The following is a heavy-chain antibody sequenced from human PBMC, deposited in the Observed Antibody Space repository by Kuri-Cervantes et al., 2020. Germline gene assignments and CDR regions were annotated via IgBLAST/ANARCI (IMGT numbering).Heavy chain of an antibody. J-gene: IGHJ4*02. D-gene: IGHD3-9*01. CDR1: GYSISSGYY. CDR2: IYYSGST. V-gene: IGHV4-61*01. CDR3: ARFGDYDILTGFDY. Sequence: SETLSLTCAVSGYSISSGYYWGWIRQPPGKGLEWIGYIYYSGSTNYNPSLKSRVTISVDTSKNQFSLKLSSVTAADTAVYYCARFGDYDILTGFDYWGQGTLVTVSS.